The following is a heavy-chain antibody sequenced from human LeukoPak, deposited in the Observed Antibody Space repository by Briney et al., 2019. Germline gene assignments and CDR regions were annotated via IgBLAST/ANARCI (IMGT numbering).Heavy chain of an antibody. Sequence: PGGSLRLSCAASGFTFSSYSMNWVRQAPGKGLEWVSVIYSGGSTYYADSMKGRFTISRDNSKNTLYLQMNSLRAEDTAVYYCARAAYDILTIYFDYWGQGTLVTVSS. CDR2: IYSGGST. V-gene: IGHV3-66*01. J-gene: IGHJ4*02. CDR1: GFTFSSYS. CDR3: ARAAYDILTIYFDY. D-gene: IGHD3-9*01.